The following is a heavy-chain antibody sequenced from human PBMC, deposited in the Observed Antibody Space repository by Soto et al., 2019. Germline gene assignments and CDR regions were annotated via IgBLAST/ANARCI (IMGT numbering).Heavy chain of an antibody. CDR1: GDSISSGGYS. CDR3: AREGRGSGSYVIEY. J-gene: IGHJ4*02. D-gene: IGHD3-10*01. CDR2: IFHSGST. Sequence: SETLSLTCAVSGDSISSGGYSWSWIRQPPGKGLEWIGYIFHSGSTYYNPSLRSRVTISVDRSKNQFSLKLTSVTAADTAVYYCAREGRGSGSYVIEYWGQGTLVTVSS. V-gene: IGHV4-30-2*01.